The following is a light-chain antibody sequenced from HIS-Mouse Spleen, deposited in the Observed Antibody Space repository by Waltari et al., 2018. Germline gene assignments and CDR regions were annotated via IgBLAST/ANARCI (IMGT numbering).Light chain of an antibody. V-gene: IGLV2-18*01. Sequence: QSALTQPPSVSGSPGQSVTIPCPGTSSDVGSYNRVSWYQQPPGTAPNLMISEVSNRPSGVPDRFSGSKSGNTASLTISGLQAEDEADYYCSLYTSSSTLVFGGGTKLTVL. CDR1: SSDVGSYNR. CDR2: EVS. J-gene: IGLJ2*01. CDR3: SLYTSSSTLV.